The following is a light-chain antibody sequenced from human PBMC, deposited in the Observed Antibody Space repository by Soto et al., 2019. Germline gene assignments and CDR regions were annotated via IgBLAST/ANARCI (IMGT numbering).Light chain of an antibody. J-gene: IGKJ4*01. Sequence: IHMTQARSSVSATLVDSVTITCRHSQSISSWLAWYQQKLGRAPRLLIYDASSLESGVPSRFSGSGYGTEFTLTISSLQPDDFATYYCQQYNTYSSLTFGGGTKVDIK. CDR1: QSISSW. CDR3: QQYNTYSSLT. CDR2: DAS. V-gene: IGKV1-5*01.